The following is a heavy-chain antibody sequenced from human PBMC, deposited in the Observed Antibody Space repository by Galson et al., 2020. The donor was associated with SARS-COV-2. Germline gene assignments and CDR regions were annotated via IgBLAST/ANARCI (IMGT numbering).Heavy chain of an antibody. V-gene: IGHV4-59*08. Sequence: ETSETLSLTCTVSGGSISSHYWSWIRQPPGKGLEWIGFIYYSGSTNYNPSLKSRVTISLDTSKNQFSLKLSSVTAADTAVYYCARLVLRGLQPKDYAFDIWGQGTMVTVSS. J-gene: IGHJ3*02. CDR2: IYYSGST. CDR1: GGSISSHY. CDR3: ARLVLRGLQPKDYAFDI. D-gene: IGHD1-1*01.